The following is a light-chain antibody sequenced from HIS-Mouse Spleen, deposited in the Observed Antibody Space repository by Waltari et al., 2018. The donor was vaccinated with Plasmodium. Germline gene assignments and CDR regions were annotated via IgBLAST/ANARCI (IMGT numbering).Light chain of an antibody. CDR2: AAS. CDR3: QQYYSYPYT. Sequence: AIWMTPSPSYFSASTGDRVTTTCRASQGISSYLAWYQQKPGKAPKLLIYAASTLQSGVPSRFSGSGSETDFTLTISCLQSEDFATYYCQQYYSYPYTFGQGTKLEIK. V-gene: IGKV1-8*01. CDR1: QGISSY. J-gene: IGKJ2*01.